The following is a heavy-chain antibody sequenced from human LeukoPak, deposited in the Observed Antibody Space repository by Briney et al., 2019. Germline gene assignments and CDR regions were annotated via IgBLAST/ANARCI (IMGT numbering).Heavy chain of an antibody. CDR3: ARDLRQAGWVFDY. V-gene: IGHV3-53*01. Sequence: GGSLRLSCAASGFTVSSNYMSWVRQAPGKGLEWVSVIYSGGSTYYADSVKGRFTISRDNSKNTLYLQMNSLRAEDTAAYYCARDLRQAGWVFDYWGQGTLVTVSS. CDR1: GFTVSSNY. D-gene: IGHD6-19*01. CDR2: IYSGGST. J-gene: IGHJ4*02.